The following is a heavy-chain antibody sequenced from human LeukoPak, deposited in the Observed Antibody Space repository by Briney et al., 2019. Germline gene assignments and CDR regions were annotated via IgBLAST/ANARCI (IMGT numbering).Heavy chain of an antibody. Sequence: GGSLRLSCAASGFTFSSYAMSWVRQAPGKGLEWVSSIDGSATDTYYADSVKGRFTISRDNSRNTQYLQMNSLRAEDTAVYYCAKDFYGSGSYYTVAFDIWGQGTVVTVS. CDR3: AKDFYGSGSYYTVAFDI. D-gene: IGHD3-10*01. J-gene: IGHJ3*02. CDR2: IDGSATDT. V-gene: IGHV3-23*01. CDR1: GFTFSSYA.